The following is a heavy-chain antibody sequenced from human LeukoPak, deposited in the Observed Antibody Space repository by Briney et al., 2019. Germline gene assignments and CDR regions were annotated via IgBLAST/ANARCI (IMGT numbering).Heavy chain of an antibody. Sequence: GASVKVSCKASGYTFTSYGISWVRQAPGQGLEWMGWISAYNGNTNYAQKLQGRVTMTTDTSTSTAYMELRSLRSDDTAVYYCAYSYDSSGYYYASFDYWGQGTLVTVSS. CDR3: AYSYDSSGYYYASFDY. CDR1: GYTFTSYG. D-gene: IGHD3-22*01. V-gene: IGHV1-18*01. CDR2: ISAYNGNT. J-gene: IGHJ4*02.